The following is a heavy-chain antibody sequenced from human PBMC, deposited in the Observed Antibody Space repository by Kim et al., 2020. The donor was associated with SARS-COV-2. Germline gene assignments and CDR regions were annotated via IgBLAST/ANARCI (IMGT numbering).Heavy chain of an antibody. D-gene: IGHD6-13*01. CDR3: ARAGLGAAGTSSYYFDY. CDR1: GFTFSSYG. CDR2: IWYDGSNK. J-gene: IGHJ4*02. V-gene: IGHV3-33*08. Sequence: GGSLRLSCAASGFTFSSYGMHWVRQAPGKGLEWVAVIWYDGSNKYYADSVKGRFTISRDNSKNTLYLQMNSLRAEDTAVYYCARAGLGAAGTSSYYFDYWGQGTLVTVSS.